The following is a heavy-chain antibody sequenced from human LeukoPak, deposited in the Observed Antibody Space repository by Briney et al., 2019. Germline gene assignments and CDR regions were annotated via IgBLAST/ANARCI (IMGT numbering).Heavy chain of an antibody. CDR2: INPGTGST. D-gene: IGHD3-22*01. J-gene: IGHJ4*02. Sequence: APVKVSCKASGYTFTNYYMYWLRQAPGQGLEWMGIINPGTGSTSHAQKFQGRVTMTRDTSTSTVYMELSRLRSEDTAVYYCARAYYYDSSGFYPGGDFWGQGTLVTVSS. CDR1: GYTFTNYY. V-gene: IGHV1-46*01. CDR3: ARAYYYDSSGFYPGGDF.